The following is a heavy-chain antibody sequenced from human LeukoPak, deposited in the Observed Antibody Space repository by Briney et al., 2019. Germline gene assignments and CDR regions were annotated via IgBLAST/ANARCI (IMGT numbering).Heavy chain of an antibody. V-gene: IGHV4-30-4*01. CDR2: IYYSGST. Sequence: SETLSLTCTVSGGSISSGDYYWSWIRQPPGKGLEWIVYIYYSGSTYYNPSLKSRVTISVDTSKNKFSLKLSSVTAADTAVYYCARAPTGEYAFDIWGQGTMVTVSS. D-gene: IGHD7-27*01. J-gene: IGHJ3*02. CDR1: GGSISSGDYY. CDR3: ARAPTGEYAFDI.